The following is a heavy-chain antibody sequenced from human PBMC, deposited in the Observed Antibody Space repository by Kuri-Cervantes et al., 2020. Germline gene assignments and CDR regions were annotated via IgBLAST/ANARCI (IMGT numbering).Heavy chain of an antibody. V-gene: IGHV1-8*01. CDR1: GYTFTSYD. J-gene: IGHJ6*02. CDR2: MNPISGNT. CDR3: ARVHSSGYYYTYYYGMDV. Sequence: ASVKVSCKASGYTFTSYDINWVRQATGQGLEWMGWMNPISGNTGYAQKFQGRVTMTRNTSISTAYMELSSLRSEDTAVYYCARVHSSGYYYTYYYGMDVWGQGTLVTVSS. D-gene: IGHD3-22*01.